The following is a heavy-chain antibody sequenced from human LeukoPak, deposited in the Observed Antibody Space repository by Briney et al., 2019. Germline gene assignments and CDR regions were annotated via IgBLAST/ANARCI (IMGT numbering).Heavy chain of an antibody. Sequence: GGSLRLSCAASKFTFRDYYMTWVRQAPGKGPEWVAYMNQFGTEIKYLDSVKGRFTISRDNAKNSLYLWMTSLTADDTAVYYCARGTYYYEFWGQGTLVIVSS. CDR1: KFTFRDYY. J-gene: IGHJ4*02. D-gene: IGHD3/OR15-3a*01. V-gene: IGHV3-7*04. CDR2: MNQFGTEI. CDR3: ARGTYYYEF.